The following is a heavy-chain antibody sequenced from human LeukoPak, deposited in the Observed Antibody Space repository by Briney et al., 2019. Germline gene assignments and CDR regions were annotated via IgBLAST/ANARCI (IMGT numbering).Heavy chain of an antibody. CDR3: ARDSLSLGYCTNGVCHLNY. D-gene: IGHD2-8*01. CDR2: IIPIFGTA. J-gene: IGHJ4*02. V-gene: IGHV1-69*05. Sequence: SVKVSCKASGGTFSSYAISWVRQAPGQGLEWMGGIIPIFGTANYAQKLQGRVTMTTDTSTSTAYMELRSLRSDDTAVYYCARDSLSLGYCTNGVCHLNYWGQGTLVTVSS. CDR1: GGTFSSYA.